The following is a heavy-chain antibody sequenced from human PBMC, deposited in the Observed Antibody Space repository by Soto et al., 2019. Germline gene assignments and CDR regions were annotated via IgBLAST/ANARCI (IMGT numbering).Heavy chain of an antibody. J-gene: IGHJ6*02. CDR2: ISSDGNNK. V-gene: IGHV3-30-3*01. Sequence: GSLSLSCAASGFIFSTYAMHWVRQAPGKGLEWVAVISSDGNNKYYADSVKGRFTISRDNSKNTLYLQMNSLRAGNTAVYYCARRGYGMDVWGQGTTGIVS. CDR3: ARRGYGMDV. CDR1: GFIFSTYA.